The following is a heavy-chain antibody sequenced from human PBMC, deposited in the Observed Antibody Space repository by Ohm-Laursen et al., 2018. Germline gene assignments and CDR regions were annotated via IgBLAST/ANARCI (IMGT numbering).Heavy chain of an antibody. CDR2: IKRITDGGAT. CDR1: GFTFSDAW. J-gene: IGHJ4*02. D-gene: IGHD5-12*01. Sequence: SLRLSCAASGFTFSDAWVSWVRQAPGKGLEWVGRIKRITDGGATDYAAPVKGRFTISRDDSKNTLYLQMNSLKTEDTAVYYCTTDGMGYSGYDFPSYWGQGTLVTVSS. CDR3: TTDGMGYSGYDFPSY. V-gene: IGHV3-15*01.